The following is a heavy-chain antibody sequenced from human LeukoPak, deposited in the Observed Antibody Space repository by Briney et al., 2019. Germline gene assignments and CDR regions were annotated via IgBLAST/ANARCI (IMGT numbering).Heavy chain of an antibody. J-gene: IGHJ4*02. Sequence: GGSLRLSCAASGFIVSNSCVSWVRQAPGKGLEWVSVIFSSGNTYYADSVKGRFTLSRDNSKNTLYLHMNSLRADDTAVYYCTRGIAVSGVVHNHFDYWGQGTQVTVSS. CDR1: GFIVSNSC. D-gene: IGHD3-3*01. CDR3: TRGIAVSGVVHNHFDY. V-gene: IGHV3-53*01. CDR2: IFSSGNT.